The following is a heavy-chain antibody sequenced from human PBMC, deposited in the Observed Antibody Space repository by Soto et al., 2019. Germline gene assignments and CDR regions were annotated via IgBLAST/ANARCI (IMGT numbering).Heavy chain of an antibody. J-gene: IGHJ4*02. D-gene: IGHD6-6*01. CDR3: AKDRQLGY. Sequence: QVQLVESGGGVVQPGRSLRLSCAASGFTFSSYGMHWVRQAPGKGLEWVAVISYDGSNKYYADSVKGRFTISRDNSKNTLYLQMNSLRAEDTAVYYWAKDRQLGYWGQGTLVTVSS. CDR2: ISYDGSNK. V-gene: IGHV3-30*18. CDR1: GFTFSSYG.